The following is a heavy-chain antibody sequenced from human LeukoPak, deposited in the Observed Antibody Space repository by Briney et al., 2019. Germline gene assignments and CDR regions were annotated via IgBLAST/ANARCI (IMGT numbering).Heavy chain of an antibody. CDR3: ARVSDTSKRRAYFQH. CDR2: IFYSGYT. CDR1: GGSLSNYY. D-gene: IGHD2-2*01. V-gene: IGHV4-59*01. Sequence: SETLSLTCSVSGGSLSNYYWNWIRQSPGKGLEWIGYIFYSGYTDYNPSLKSRVTISVDTSKNQFSLKLTSVTAADTAVYYCARVSDTSKRRAYFQHWGQGTLVTVSS. J-gene: IGHJ1*01.